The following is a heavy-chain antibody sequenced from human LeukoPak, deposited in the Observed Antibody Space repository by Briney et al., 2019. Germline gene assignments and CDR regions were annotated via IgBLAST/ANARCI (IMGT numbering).Heavy chain of an antibody. CDR1: GGSFSGYY. J-gene: IGHJ4*02. Sequence: SETLSLTCAVYGGSFSGYYWSWIRQPPGKGLEWIGEITHNGSTNYNPSLKSRVTISVDTSKNQFSLKLSSMTAADTAVYYCARGRQTVLVVSTLPLDYWGQGALVTVSS. V-gene: IGHV4-34*01. CDR3: ARGRQTVLVVSTLPLDY. D-gene: IGHD2-8*02. CDR2: ITHNGST.